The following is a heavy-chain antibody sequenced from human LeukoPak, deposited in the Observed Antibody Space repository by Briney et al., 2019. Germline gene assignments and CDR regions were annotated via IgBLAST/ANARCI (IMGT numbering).Heavy chain of an antibody. CDR3: AASERYSYGNYYYYGMDV. V-gene: IGHV1-58*01. D-gene: IGHD5-18*01. CDR2: IVVGSGNT. Sequence: SVKVSCKASGFTFTSSAVQWVRQARGQRREWIGWIVVGSGNTNYAQQFQERVTITRDMSTSTAYMELSSLRSEDTAVYYCAASERYSYGNYYYYGMDVWGQGTTVTVSS. CDR1: GFTFTSSA. J-gene: IGHJ6*02.